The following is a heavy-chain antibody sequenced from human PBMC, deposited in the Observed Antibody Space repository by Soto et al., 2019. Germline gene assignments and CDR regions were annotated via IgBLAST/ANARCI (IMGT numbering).Heavy chain of an antibody. Sequence: QVQLVQSGAEVKKPGASVKVSCKASGYTFTSYGISWVRQAPGQGLEWMGWINAYNGNTNYAQKFQGRVTMTTDTTTSTAYMELRSLSSDETAGYYGARDVGYGLIDYWGQGTLVTVSS. CDR2: INAYNGNT. D-gene: IGHD5-18*01. CDR3: ARDVGYGLIDY. CDR1: GYTFTSYG. V-gene: IGHV1-18*01. J-gene: IGHJ4*02.